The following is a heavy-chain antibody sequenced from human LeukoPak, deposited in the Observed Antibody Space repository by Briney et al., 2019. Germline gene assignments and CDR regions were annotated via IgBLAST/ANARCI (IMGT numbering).Heavy chain of an antibody. CDR2: IYYSGST. J-gene: IGHJ3*02. Sequence: SETLSLTCTVSGGSISSSSYYWGWIRQPPGKGLEWIGSIYYSGSTYYNPSLKSRVTISVDTSKNQFSLKLSSVTAADTAVYYCARSLISYSSSPYDAFDMWGQGTMVTVSS. CDR3: ARSLISYSSSPYDAFDM. V-gene: IGHV4-39*07. D-gene: IGHD6-13*01. CDR1: GGSISSSSYY.